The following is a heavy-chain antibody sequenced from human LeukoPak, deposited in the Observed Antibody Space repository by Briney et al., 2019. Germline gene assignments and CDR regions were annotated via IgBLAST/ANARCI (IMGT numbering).Heavy chain of an antibody. Sequence: SETLSLTCTVSGYSISSGYYWGWIRQPPGKGLEWIGSIYHSGSTYYNPSLKSRVTISVDTSKNQFSLKLSSVTAADTAVYYCARGRLYYYYYGMDVWGQGTTVTVSS. V-gene: IGHV4-38-2*02. CDR1: GYSISSGYY. J-gene: IGHJ6*02. CDR3: ARGRLYYYYYGMDV. CDR2: IYHSGST.